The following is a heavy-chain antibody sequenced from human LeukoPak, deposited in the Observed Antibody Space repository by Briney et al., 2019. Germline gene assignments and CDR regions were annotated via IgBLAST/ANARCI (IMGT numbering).Heavy chain of an antibody. D-gene: IGHD6-19*01. J-gene: IGHJ4*02. CDR3: AYSSGRLNYFDY. Sequence: ASVKVSCKASGYTFTGYYMHWVRQAPGQGLEWMGWINPNSGGTNYAQKFQGRVTMTRDTSISTAYMELSRLRSDDTAVYYCAYSSGRLNYFDYWGQGTLVTVSS. CDR1: GYTFTGYY. V-gene: IGHV1-2*02. CDR2: INPNSGGT.